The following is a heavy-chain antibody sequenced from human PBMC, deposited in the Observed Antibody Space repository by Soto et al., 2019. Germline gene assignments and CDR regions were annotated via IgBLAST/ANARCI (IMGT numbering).Heavy chain of an antibody. D-gene: IGHD3-3*01. V-gene: IGHV1-2*02. CDR3: ARGGGTILAPLP. J-gene: IGHJ5*02. CDR1: GYTFTGYF. CDR2: INSNSGAT. Sequence: QVQLVQSGAEVKKPGASVKVSCKASGYTFTGYFMHWVRQAPGQGLEWMGWINSNSGATKYAQKFHGRVTLSRDTSISTACMELSGLRSDDTAVYYCARGGGTILAPLPWGQGTLVTVSS.